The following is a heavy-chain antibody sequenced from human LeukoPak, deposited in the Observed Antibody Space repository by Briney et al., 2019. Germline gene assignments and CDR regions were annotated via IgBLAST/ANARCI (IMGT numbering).Heavy chain of an antibody. CDR2: IYYSGST. CDR1: GGSISSYY. J-gene: IGHJ5*02. Sequence: SETLSLTCTVSGGSISSYYWSWIRQPPGKGLEWIGYIYYSGSTNYNPSLKSRVTISVDTSKNQFSLKLSSVTAADTAVYYCARGGAGLYNWFDPWGQGTLVTVSS. CDR3: ARGGAGLYNWFDP. D-gene: IGHD6-13*01. V-gene: IGHV4-59*01.